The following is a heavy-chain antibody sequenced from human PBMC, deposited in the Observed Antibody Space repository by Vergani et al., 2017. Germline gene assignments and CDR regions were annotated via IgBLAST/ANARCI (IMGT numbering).Heavy chain of an antibody. CDR2: IYSGGSIT. J-gene: IGHJ4*02. CDR1: GFTFSSYA. CDR3: AKEETEYSSSQRYFDSEEYYFDY. D-gene: IGHD6-6*01. V-gene: IGHV3-23*03. Sequence: EVQLLESGGGLVQPGGSLRLSCAASGFTFSSYAMSWVRQAPGKGLEWVSVIYSGGSITYYADSVKGRFTISRDNSKNTLYLQMNSLRAEDTAVYYCAKEETEYSSSQRYFDSEEYYFDYWGQGTLVTVSS.